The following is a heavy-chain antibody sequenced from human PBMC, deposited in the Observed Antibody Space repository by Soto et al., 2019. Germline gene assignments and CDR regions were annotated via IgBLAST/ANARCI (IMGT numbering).Heavy chain of an antibody. CDR3: ARERVGVEYGSGSSYSTRDY. Sequence: EVQLVESGGGLVKPGGSLRLSCAASGFTFSSYSMNWVRQAPGKGLEWVSSISSSSSYIYYADSVKGRFTISRDNAKNSLYLQMNSLRAEDTAVYYCARERVGVEYGSGSSYSTRDYWGQGTLVTVSS. V-gene: IGHV3-21*01. CDR2: ISSSSSYI. CDR1: GFTFSSYS. D-gene: IGHD3-10*01. J-gene: IGHJ4*02.